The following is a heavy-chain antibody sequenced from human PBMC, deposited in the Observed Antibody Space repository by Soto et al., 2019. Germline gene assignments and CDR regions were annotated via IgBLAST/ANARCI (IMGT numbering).Heavy chain of an antibody. CDR2: ISAGGDTT. CDR1: GFTFSNYP. J-gene: IGHJ4*02. V-gene: IGHV3-23*01. CDR3: ARRV. Sequence: GGYLRLSCATSGFTFSNYPMNWVRQAPGKGLEWVSGISAGGDTTYYADSVKGRFTIFRDNSKNSVSLQMNSLRVEDTAVYYCARRVWGQGTLVTVSS.